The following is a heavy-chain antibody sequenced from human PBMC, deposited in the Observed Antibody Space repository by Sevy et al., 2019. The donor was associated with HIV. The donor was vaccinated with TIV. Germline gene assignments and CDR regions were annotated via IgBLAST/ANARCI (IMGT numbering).Heavy chain of an antibody. CDR3: TKDREEQPDY. J-gene: IGHJ4*02. CDR2: INPNSGAT. V-gene: IGHV1-2*06. CDR1: GFPFPAYY. Sequence: ASVKVSCKTSGFPFPAYYIHWVRQAPGQRLEWMGRINPNSGATKYAQKFQGRVTMPRHTSITTAYMELRRLRSDDTAVYYCTKDREEQPDYWGQGTLVTVSS.